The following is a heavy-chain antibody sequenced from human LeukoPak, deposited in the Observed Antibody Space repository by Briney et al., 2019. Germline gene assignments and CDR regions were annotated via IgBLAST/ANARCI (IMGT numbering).Heavy chain of an antibody. Sequence: NPSETLSLTCTVSGYSISSGYYWGWIRQPPGKGLEWIGSIYHSGSTYYNPSLKSRVTISVDTSKNQFSLKLSSVTAADTAVYYCARNGDYLVSTYWGQGTLVTVSS. CDR2: IYHSGST. D-gene: IGHD4-17*01. CDR1: GYSISSGYY. V-gene: IGHV4-38-2*02. CDR3: ARNGDYLVSTY. J-gene: IGHJ4*02.